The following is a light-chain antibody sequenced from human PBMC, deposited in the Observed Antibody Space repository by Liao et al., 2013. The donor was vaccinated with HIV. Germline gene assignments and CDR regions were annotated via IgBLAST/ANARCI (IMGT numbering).Light chain of an antibody. CDR1: NIGSKS. CDR3: QVWDDTTGWV. CDR2: YDS. J-gene: IGLJ2*01. Sequence: SYELTQPPSVSVAPGKTATITCGGNNIGSKSVHWYQQKPGQAPILVMHYDSDRPSGIPERFSGSNSGNTATLTISRVEAGDEADYYCQVWDDTTGWVFGGGTKVTVL. V-gene: IGLV3-21*04.